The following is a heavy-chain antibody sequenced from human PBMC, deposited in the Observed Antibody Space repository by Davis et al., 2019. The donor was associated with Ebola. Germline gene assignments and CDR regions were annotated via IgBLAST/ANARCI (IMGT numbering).Heavy chain of an antibody. CDR2: VYDSETT. CDR3: VRGIRDGAGDWFDP. J-gene: IGHJ5*02. Sequence: SETLSLTCSVSGGSISSYYWSWIRQPPGKGLEWIGDVYDSETTNYNPSLNSRVTMSVDTTNNQFFLKLSSVTAADTAVYYCVRGIRDGAGDWFDPWGQGTLVTVSS. D-gene: IGHD2/OR15-2a*01. V-gene: IGHV4-59*01. CDR1: GGSISSYY.